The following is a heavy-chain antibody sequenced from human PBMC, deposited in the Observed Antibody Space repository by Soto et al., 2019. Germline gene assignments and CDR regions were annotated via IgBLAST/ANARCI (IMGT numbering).Heavy chain of an antibody. D-gene: IGHD2-2*01. CDR2: ISSNSGSV. Sequence: VELVESGGGLVQPGRSLRLSCAASGFGFNNYVMHWVRQVPGKGLEWVSGISSNSGSVGYADSVKGRFTISRDNGKNSLYLEMNSLTVEDSALHYCAKGVSTSWLRDGFDIWGQGTMVTASS. CDR3: AKGVSTSWLRDGFDI. CDR1: GFGFNNYV. V-gene: IGHV3-9*01. J-gene: IGHJ3*02.